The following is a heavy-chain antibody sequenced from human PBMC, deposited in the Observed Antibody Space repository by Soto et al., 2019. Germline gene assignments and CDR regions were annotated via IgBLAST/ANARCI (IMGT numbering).Heavy chain of an antibody. V-gene: IGHV1-3*01. D-gene: IGHD5-12*01. CDR1: GYTFTSYA. CDR2: INAGNGNT. Sequence: ASVKVSCKASGYTFTSYAMHWVRQAPGQRLEWMGWINAGNGNTKYSQKFQGRVTIARDTSASTAYMELSSLRSEDTAVYYCARDSPDGRWLQLYLFDYWGQGTLVTVS. CDR3: ARDSPDGRWLQLYLFDY. J-gene: IGHJ4*02.